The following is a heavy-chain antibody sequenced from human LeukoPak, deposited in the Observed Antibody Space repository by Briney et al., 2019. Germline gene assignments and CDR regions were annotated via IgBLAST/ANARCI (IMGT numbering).Heavy chain of an antibody. V-gene: IGHV4-4*02. CDR2: VHLSGAS. CDR3: ARESGAFSPFGF. J-gene: IGHJ1*01. Sequence: PSETLSLTCAVSGGSILRTNWWSWVRQPPGRGLEWIGEVHLSGASNYNPSLKSRVNMSIDKSRNQLSLELTSVTAADTAMYYCARESGAFSPFGFWGQGTLVTVSS. D-gene: IGHD1-26*01. CDR1: GGSILRTNW.